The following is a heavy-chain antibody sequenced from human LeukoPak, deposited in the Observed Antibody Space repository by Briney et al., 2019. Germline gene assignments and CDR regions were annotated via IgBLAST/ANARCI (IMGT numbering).Heavy chain of an antibody. V-gene: IGHV3-23*01. D-gene: IGHD3-3*01. CDR2: ISGSGGST. J-gene: IGHJ4*02. CDR3: AKANEWFPLGYFDY. Sequence: GGSLRLSCAASGFIFSSYAMSWVRQAPGKGLEWVSAISGSGGSTYYADSVKGRFTISRDNSKNTLYLQMNSLRAEDTAVYYCAKANEWFPLGYFDYWGQGTLVTVSS. CDR1: GFIFSSYA.